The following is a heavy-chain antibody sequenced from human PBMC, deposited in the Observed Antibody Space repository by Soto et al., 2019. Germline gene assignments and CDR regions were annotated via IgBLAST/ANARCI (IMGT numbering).Heavy chain of an antibody. V-gene: IGHV3-23*01. CDR3: AKGYCSSTSCPLGV. CDR1: GFTFSSYA. J-gene: IGHJ6*02. D-gene: IGHD2-2*01. Sequence: GGSLRLSCAASGFTFSSYAMSWVRQAPGKGLEWVSAISGSGGSTYYADSVKGRFTISRDNSKNTLYLQMNSRRAEDTAVYYCAKGYCSSTSCPLGVWGQGTTVTVSS. CDR2: ISGSGGST.